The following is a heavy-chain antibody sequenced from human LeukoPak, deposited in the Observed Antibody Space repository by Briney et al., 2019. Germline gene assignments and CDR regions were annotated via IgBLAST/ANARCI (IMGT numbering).Heavy chain of an antibody. V-gene: IGHV1-24*01. CDR1: RYTLTELS. CDR3: ATVFSVRGVHLGAFDI. D-gene: IGHD3-10*01. CDR2: FDPEDGET. J-gene: IGHJ3*02. Sequence: ASVKVSCKVSRYTLTELSMHWVRQAPGKGLEWMGGFDPEDGETIYAQKFQGRVTMTEDTSTDTAYMELSSLRSGDTAVYYCATVFSVRGVHLGAFDIWGQGTMVTVSS.